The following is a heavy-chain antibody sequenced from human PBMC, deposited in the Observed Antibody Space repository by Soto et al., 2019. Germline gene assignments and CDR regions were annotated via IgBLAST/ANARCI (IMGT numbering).Heavy chain of an antibody. CDR2: IYSVGST. V-gene: IGHV3-66*01. CDR1: GFSVGDNY. CDR3: ARDRGYR. Sequence: EVQLVESGGGLVQPGGSLRLSCAASGFSVGDNYMKWVRQAPGKGLEWVSLIYSVGSTFYADSVKGRFTISRGNSKNTLFLQMNNLRVDDTAVYYCARDRGYRWGQGTMVTVSA. D-gene: IGHD5-12*01. J-gene: IGHJ3*01.